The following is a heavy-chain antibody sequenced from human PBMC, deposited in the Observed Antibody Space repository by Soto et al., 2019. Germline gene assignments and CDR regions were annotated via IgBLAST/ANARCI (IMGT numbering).Heavy chain of an antibody. CDR2: IYYSGST. D-gene: IGHD3-10*01. J-gene: IGHJ4*02. V-gene: IGHV4-30-4*01. CDR3: ARGGLWFGELLWYFDY. Sequence: SETLSLTCTVSGGSISSGDYYWSWIRQPPGKGLEWIGYIYYSGSTYYNPSLKSRVTISVDTSKNQFSLKLSSVTAADTAVYYCARGGLWFGELLWYFDYWGQGTLVTVS. CDR1: GGSISSGDYY.